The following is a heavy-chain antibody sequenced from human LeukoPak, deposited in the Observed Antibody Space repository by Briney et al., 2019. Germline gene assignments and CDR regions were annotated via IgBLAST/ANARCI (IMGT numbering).Heavy chain of an antibody. CDR1: GFTFSSYG. CDR3: GRGGSSWLYFFEY. D-gene: IGHD6-13*01. Sequence: GGSLRLSCAASGFTFSSYGMHWVRQAPGKGLEWVAVIWYNGSNKYYPDSVQGRFTISRDNSKNTLYLQMNSLRAEDTALYYCGRGGSSWLYFFEYWGQGTPVTVSS. V-gene: IGHV3-33*01. CDR2: IWYNGSNK. J-gene: IGHJ4*02.